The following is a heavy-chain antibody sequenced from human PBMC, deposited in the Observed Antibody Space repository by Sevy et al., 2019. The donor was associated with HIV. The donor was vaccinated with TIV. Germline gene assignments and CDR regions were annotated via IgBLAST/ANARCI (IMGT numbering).Heavy chain of an antibody. V-gene: IGHV3-30*18. Sequence: GGSLRLSCAASGFTFSSYGMHWVRQAPGKGLEWVAVISYDGSNKYYADSVKGRFTISRDNSKNTLYLQMNSLRAEDTAVYYCAKATYYYDSSGQTFYYYYGMDVWGQRTTVTVSS. J-gene: IGHJ6*02. CDR2: ISYDGSNK. CDR3: AKATYYYDSSGQTFYYYYGMDV. D-gene: IGHD3-22*01. CDR1: GFTFSSYG.